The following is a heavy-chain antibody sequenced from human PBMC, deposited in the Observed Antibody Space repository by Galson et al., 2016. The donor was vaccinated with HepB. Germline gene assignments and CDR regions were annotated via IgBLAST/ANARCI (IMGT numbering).Heavy chain of an antibody. D-gene: IGHD4-23*01. V-gene: IGHV6-1*01. CDR1: GDSVSSYTGV. CDR3: ARDYPGNSFFDY. J-gene: IGHJ4*02. Sequence: CAISGDSVSSYTGVWNCIRQSPSRGLEWLGRTYYRSQWYYHYAESVKGRITIYPDTSKNHFSLRLTSVTPEDTAVYYCARDYPGNSFFDYWSQGTLVTVSS. CDR2: TYYRSQWYY.